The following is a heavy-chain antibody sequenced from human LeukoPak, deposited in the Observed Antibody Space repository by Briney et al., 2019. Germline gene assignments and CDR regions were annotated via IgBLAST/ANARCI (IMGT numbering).Heavy chain of an antibody. CDR1: GGSISSYY. CDR2: IYTSGST. Sequence: SETLSLTCTVSGGSISSYYWSWIRQPAGKGLEWIGRIYTSGSTNYNPSLKSRVTMSVDTSKNLFSLKLSSVTAADTAVYYCARDLHYYYDSSGPFDYWGQGTLVTVSS. J-gene: IGHJ4*02. CDR3: ARDLHYYYDSSGPFDY. V-gene: IGHV4-4*07. D-gene: IGHD3-22*01.